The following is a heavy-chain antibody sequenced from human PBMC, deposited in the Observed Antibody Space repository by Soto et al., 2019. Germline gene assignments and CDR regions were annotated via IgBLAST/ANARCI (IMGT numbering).Heavy chain of an antibody. D-gene: IGHD3-10*01. J-gene: IGHJ4*02. CDR1: GFTFTSYA. CDR3: AKDSARFGPRALDY. V-gene: IGHV3-23*01. CDR2: ISGSGGST. Sequence: PVLPMRVSCAASGFTFTSYAMSWVSQAPGKGLEWVSAISGSGGSTYYADSVKGRFTISRDNSKNTLYLQMNSLRAEDTAVYYCAKDSARFGPRALDYCGQGTLVTVSS.